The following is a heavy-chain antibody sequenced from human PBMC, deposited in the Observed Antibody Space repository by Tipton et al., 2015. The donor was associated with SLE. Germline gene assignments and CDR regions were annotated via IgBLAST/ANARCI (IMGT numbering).Heavy chain of an antibody. CDR2: IRNDGNNK. Sequence: SLRLSCAASGFTFSSYGMHWVRQAPGKGLEWVAVIRNDGNNKYYADSVKGRFTISRDNSKDTVYLQINSLRAEDTAVYYCARATAILDAFDIWGQGTKVTVSS. CDR3: ARATAILDAFDI. V-gene: IGHV3-30*02. CDR1: GFTFSSYG. J-gene: IGHJ3*02. D-gene: IGHD1-26*01.